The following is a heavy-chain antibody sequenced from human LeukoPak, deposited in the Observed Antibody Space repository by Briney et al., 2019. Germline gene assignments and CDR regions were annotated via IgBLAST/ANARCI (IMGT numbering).Heavy chain of an antibody. D-gene: IGHD6-6*01. CDR2: IYHSGNT. J-gene: IGHJ5*02. CDR3: AKMSSSSNWFDP. CDR1: GGSMSSGGYS. V-gene: IGHV4-30-2*01. Sequence: SETLSLTCAVSGGSMSSGGYSWSWIRQPPGKGLEFIGYIYHSGNTYYIPSLKSRVTISVDRSKNQLSLKLTSVTAADTAVYFCAKMSSSSNWFDPWGQGTLVTVSS.